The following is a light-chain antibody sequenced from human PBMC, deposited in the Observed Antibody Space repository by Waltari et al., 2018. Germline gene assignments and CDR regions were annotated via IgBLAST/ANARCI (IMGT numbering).Light chain of an antibody. Sequence: QSALTQPASVSGSPGQSITISCTGTSSDVGGYNYVSWYQQHPVKVPKLMIYEVSNRPAGVSNRFSGSESGNTASLTISGLQAEDEADYYCSSYTSSSHVVFGGGTKLTVL. V-gene: IGLV2-14*01. J-gene: IGLJ2*01. CDR3: SSYTSSSHVV. CDR1: SSDVGGYNY. CDR2: EVS.